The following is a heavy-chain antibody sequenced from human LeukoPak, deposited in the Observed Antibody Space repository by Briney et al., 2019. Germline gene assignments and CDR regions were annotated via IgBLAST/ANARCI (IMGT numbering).Heavy chain of an antibody. J-gene: IGHJ4*02. CDR1: GFSFSTYG. V-gene: IGHV3-33*01. CDR3: VGDTPPGGDYYFDY. D-gene: IGHD3-16*01. CDR2: IWNAGTNT. Sequence: GRSLRLSCGASGFSFSTYGMHWVRQAPGKGLEGVALIWNAGTNTYYADSVKGRVTISRDNSKNTLYLQMNSLRAEDTAVYYCVGDTPPGGDYYFDYWGQGTLVIVSS.